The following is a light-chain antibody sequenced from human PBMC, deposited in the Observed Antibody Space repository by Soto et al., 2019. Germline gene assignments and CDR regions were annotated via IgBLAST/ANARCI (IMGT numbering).Light chain of an antibody. Sequence: DIVMTQSPLSLPVTPGEPASISCRSSQSLLHRSGYNYLTWYLQKPGQSPQLLIYLGSSRASGVPDSFSGSGSGTDFTLKISRVEAEDVGVYYCMQALQTPLTFGGGTKVEIK. CDR2: LGS. V-gene: IGKV2-28*01. CDR3: MQALQTPLT. CDR1: QSLLHRSGYNY. J-gene: IGKJ4*01.